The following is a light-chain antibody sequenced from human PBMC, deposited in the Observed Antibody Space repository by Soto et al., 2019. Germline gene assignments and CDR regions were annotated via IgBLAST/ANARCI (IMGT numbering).Light chain of an antibody. J-gene: IGKJ1*01. V-gene: IGKV3-20*01. CDR2: GAS. CDR3: QQYGDLPWT. Sequence: ELPLTKPPGTLSLSPGERATLSCGAGRAVSSSWLAWYQQKPGQAPRLLISGASGMATGVPDRFSGSGSGTDFTLTIDRLESEDFAVYFCQQYGDLPWTFGQGTKV. CDR1: RAVSSSW.